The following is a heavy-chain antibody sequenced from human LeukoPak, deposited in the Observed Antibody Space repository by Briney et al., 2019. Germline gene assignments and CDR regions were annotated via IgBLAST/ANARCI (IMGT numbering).Heavy chain of an antibody. CDR2: IVVGSGNT. CDR3: AADPCSSTSCYDDY. CDR1: GFTFTSSA. V-gene: IGHV1-58*01. Sequence: GTSVKVSCKASGFTFTSSAVQWVRRARGQRLEWIGWIVVGSGNTNYAQKFQERVTITRDMSTSTAYMELSSLRSEDTAVYYCAADPCSSTSCYDDYWGQGTLVTVSS. D-gene: IGHD2-2*01. J-gene: IGHJ4*02.